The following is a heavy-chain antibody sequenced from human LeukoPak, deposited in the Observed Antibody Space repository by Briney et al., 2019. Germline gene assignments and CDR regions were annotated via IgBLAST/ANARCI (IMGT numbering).Heavy chain of an antibody. CDR1: GFTFSSYG. D-gene: IGHD3-22*01. Sequence: GGSLRLSCAASGFTFSSYGMHWVRQAPGKGLEWVAVISYDGSNKYYADSVKGRFTISRDNSKNTLYLQMNSLRAEDTAMYYCAKDDYYDSSGYYPRPVYWGQGTLVTVSS. V-gene: IGHV3-30*18. CDR2: ISYDGSNK. CDR3: AKDDYYDSSGYYPRPVY. J-gene: IGHJ4*02.